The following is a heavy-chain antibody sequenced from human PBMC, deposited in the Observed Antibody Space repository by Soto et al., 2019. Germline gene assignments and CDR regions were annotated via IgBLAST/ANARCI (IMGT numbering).Heavy chain of an antibody. CDR3: ANARLRWELHFDY. CDR2: ISGSGGST. Sequence: GGSLRLSCAASGFTFSSYAMSWVRQAPGKGLEWVSAISGSGGSTYYADSVKGRFTISRDNSKNTLYLQMNSLRAEDTAVYYCANARLRWELHFDYWGQGTLVTVSS. D-gene: IGHD1-26*01. V-gene: IGHV3-23*01. CDR1: GFTFSSYA. J-gene: IGHJ4*02.